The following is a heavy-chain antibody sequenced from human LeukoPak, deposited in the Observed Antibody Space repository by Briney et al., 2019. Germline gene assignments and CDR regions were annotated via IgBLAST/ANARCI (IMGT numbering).Heavy chain of an antibody. J-gene: IGHJ4*02. CDR1: GGSISSSSAY. CDR3: VSPRGFSYGYFDY. CDR2: IYYSKNT. Sequence: SETLSLTCTVSGGSISSSSAYWGWIRQPPGKGVEWIGSIYYSKNTYYNPSLKSRVTISADTSKNQFSLTLGSVSATDTAVYYCVSPRGFSYGYFDYWGQGTLVTVSS. D-gene: IGHD5-18*01. V-gene: IGHV4-39*01.